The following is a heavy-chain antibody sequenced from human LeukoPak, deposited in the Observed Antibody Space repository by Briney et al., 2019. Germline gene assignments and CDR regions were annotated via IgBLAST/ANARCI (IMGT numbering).Heavy chain of an antibody. J-gene: IGHJ5*02. V-gene: IGHV1-46*01. CDR3: ARGKKGYCTNGVCYSAWFDP. CDR1: GYTFTSYY. Sequence: ASVKGSCKASGYTFTSYYMHWVRQAPGQGLEWMGIINPSGGSTSYAQKFQGRVTMTRDMSTSTVYMELSSLRSEDTAVYYCARGKKGYCTNGVCYSAWFDPWGQGTLVTVSS. CDR2: INPSGGST. D-gene: IGHD2-8*01.